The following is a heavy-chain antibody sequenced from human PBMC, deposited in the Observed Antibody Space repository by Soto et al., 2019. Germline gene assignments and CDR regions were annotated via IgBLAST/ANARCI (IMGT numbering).Heavy chain of an antibody. D-gene: IGHD3-3*01. V-gene: IGHV4-31*03. CDR3: ARENGDFWTDAFDI. Sequence: QVQLQESGPGLVKPSQTLSLTCTVSGGSISSADYYWSWIRQHPRKGLEWIGYIYYSGSTYYNPSLKSRVNISVDTSKNQFSLKLTPVTAADTAVYYCARENGDFWTDAFDIWGQGTMVTVSS. CDR1: GGSISSADYY. CDR2: IYYSGST. J-gene: IGHJ3*02.